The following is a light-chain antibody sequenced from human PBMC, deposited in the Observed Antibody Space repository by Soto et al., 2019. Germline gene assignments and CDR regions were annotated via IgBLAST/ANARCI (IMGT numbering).Light chain of an antibody. CDR1: SSNIGNNY. CDR3: GTWXXSLSVYV. V-gene: IGLV1-51*01. CDR2: DNN. Sequence: QSVLTQPPSVSTAPGQKVTISCSGSSSNIGNNYVSWYQQLPGTAPKLLIYDNNKRPSGIPDRFSGSKSGTSATLGITGPQTGDEADYYCGTWXXSLSVYVIGTGTKLTVL. J-gene: IGLJ1*01.